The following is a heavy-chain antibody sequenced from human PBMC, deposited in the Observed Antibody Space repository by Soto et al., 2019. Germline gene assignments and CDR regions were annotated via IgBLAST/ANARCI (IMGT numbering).Heavy chain of an antibody. D-gene: IGHD3-3*01. J-gene: IGHJ6*03. V-gene: IGHV1-69*02. CDR3: ASGGDDFSPRFYYYYYMDV. CDR2: IIPILGIA. Sequence: GASVKVSCKASGGTFSSYTISWVRQAPGQGLEWMGRIIPILGIANYAQKFQGRVTITADKSTSTAYMELSSLRSEDTAVYYCASGGDDFSPRFYYYYYMDVWGKGTTVTVSS. CDR1: GGTFSSYT.